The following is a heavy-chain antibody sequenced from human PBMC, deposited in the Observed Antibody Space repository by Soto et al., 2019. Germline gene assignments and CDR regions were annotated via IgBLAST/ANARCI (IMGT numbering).Heavy chain of an antibody. J-gene: IGHJ4*02. Sequence: QVQLQQWGAGLLKPSETLSLTCAVYGGSFSGYYWSWIRQPPGKGLEWIGEINHSASTNYNPSLKSRVTISVDTSKNQFSLKLSSVTAADTAVYYCARGRYYGSGSYYRGADYWGQGTLVTVSS. CDR3: ARGRYYGSGSYYRGADY. D-gene: IGHD3-10*01. CDR1: GGSFSGYY. V-gene: IGHV4-34*01. CDR2: INHSAST.